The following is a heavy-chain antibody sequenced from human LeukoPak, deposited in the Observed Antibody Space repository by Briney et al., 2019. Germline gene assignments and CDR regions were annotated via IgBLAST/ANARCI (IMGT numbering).Heavy chain of an antibody. D-gene: IGHD6-13*01. CDR3: ASIAAAGIGSYYYGMDV. V-gene: IGHV4-34*01. Sequence: SETLSLTCAVYGGSFSGYYWSWIRQPPGKGLEWIGEINHSGSTNYNPSLKSRVTISVDTSKNQFSLKLSSVTAADTAVYYCASIAAAGIGSYYYGMDVWGQGTTVTVPS. CDR1: GGSFSGYY. J-gene: IGHJ6*02. CDR2: INHSGST.